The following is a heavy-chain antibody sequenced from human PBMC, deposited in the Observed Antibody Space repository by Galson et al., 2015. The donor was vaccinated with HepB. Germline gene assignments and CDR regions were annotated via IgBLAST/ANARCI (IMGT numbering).Heavy chain of an antibody. D-gene: IGHD6-6*01. CDR3: AKDMRIAPFDY. J-gene: IGHJ4*02. CDR2: MRYDGNNK. V-gene: IGHV3-30*02. Sequence: SLRLSCAASGFTFSTYGMHWVRQAPGKGLEWVAFMRYDGNNKYYADSVKGRFTISRDNSKNTLYLQMNSLRAEDTAVYHCAKDMRIAPFDYWGQGTLVTVSS. CDR1: GFTFSTYG.